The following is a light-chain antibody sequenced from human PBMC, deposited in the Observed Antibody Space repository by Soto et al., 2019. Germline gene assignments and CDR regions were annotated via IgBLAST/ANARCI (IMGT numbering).Light chain of an antibody. V-gene: IGLV1-44*01. Sequence: QSVLTQPPSASGTPGQRVTISCSGSSSNIGSNTVNWYQQLPGTAPKLLIYSNNQRPSGVPDRFSGSKSGTSASLAISGLQSEDAADYYCAAWDDSLNGSYVFGTGTKVTVL. CDR2: SNN. CDR3: AAWDDSLNGSYV. CDR1: SSNIGSNT. J-gene: IGLJ1*01.